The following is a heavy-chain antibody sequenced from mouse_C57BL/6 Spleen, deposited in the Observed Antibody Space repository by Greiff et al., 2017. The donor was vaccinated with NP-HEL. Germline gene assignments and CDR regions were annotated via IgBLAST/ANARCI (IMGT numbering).Heavy chain of an antibody. Sequence: QVQLQQPGAELVRPGSSVKLSCKASGYTFTSYWMHWVKQRPIQGLEWIGNIDPSDSETHYNQKFKDKATLTVDKSSSTAYMQLSSLTSEDSAVYYCASYDYDEVAYWGQGTLVTVSA. V-gene: IGHV1-52*01. CDR3: ASYDYDEVAY. J-gene: IGHJ3*01. D-gene: IGHD2-4*01. CDR1: GYTFTSYW. CDR2: IDPSDSET.